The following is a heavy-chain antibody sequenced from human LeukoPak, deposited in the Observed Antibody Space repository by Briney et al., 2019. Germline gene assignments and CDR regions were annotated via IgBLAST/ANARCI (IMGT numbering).Heavy chain of an antibody. D-gene: IGHD3-3*01. CDR2: INPYSGGT. CDR1: GYTFSDYY. V-gene: IGHV1-2*02. CDR3: ARSLFRFLEWSYRSYYYYMDV. Sequence: ASVKVSCKASGYTFSDYYLHWLRQAPGQGLEWMGWINPYSGGTNYAQKFQGRVTMTRDTSISTAYMELSSLRSEDTAVYYCARSLFRFLEWSYRSYYYYMDVWGKGTTVTVSS. J-gene: IGHJ6*03.